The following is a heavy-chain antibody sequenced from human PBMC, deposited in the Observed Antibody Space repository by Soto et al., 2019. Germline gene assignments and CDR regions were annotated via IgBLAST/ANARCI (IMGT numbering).Heavy chain of an antibody. Sequence: SETLSLTCTVSGGSINSGDYYWTWVRQPPGKGLEWIGNIFHSGSTYYTPSLQSRVTISLDTSKNHFSLKLSSVTPADTAVYYCARDRYYGSGTYYIFYSDTDVRGIGTTVTVS. V-gene: IGHV4-30-4*01. J-gene: IGHJ6*03. CDR3: ARDRYYGSGTYYIFYSDTDV. CDR2: IFHSGST. D-gene: IGHD3-10*01. CDR1: GGSINSGDYY.